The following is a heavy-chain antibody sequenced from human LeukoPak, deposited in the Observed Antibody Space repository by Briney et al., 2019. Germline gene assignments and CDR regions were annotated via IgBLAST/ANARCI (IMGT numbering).Heavy chain of an antibody. Sequence: PGGTLRLSCAASGFTFSNHGMNWVRQAPGKGLEWVSGISPSGDITYYADSVKGRFTISRDNSKNTLYLQMNSLRAEDTAVYYCARNSGSYPAFDIWGQGTMVTVSS. CDR3: ARNSGSYPAFDI. J-gene: IGHJ3*02. D-gene: IGHD1-26*01. CDR2: ISPSGDIT. CDR1: GFTFSNHG. V-gene: IGHV3-23*01.